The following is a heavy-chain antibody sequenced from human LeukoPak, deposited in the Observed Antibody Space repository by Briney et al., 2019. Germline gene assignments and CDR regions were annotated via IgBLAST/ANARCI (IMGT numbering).Heavy chain of an antibody. CDR3: VKDSRGSGSN. CDR1: GFAVSNNY. Sequence: GGSLRLSCAASGFAVSNNYMSWVRQAPGKGLEWVSVIYSDGSPYCADSVKGRFTISRGNSKNTLYLQMSSLRVEDTAVYYCVKDSRGSGSNWGQGTLVTVSS. V-gene: IGHV3-66*01. J-gene: IGHJ4*02. D-gene: IGHD3-10*01. CDR2: IYSDGSP.